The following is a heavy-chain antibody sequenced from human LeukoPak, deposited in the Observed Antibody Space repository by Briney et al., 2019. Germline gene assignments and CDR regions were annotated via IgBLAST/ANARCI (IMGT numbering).Heavy chain of an antibody. J-gene: IGHJ4*02. V-gene: IGHV3-23*01. CDR3: AKREAYNIDY. CDR2: ISGSGGST. Sequence: PGGSLRLSRAASGFTFSSYAMSWVRQAPGKGLEWVSVISGSGGSTNYADSVKGRFTISRDNSKNTLYLQMNSLRAEDTAVYYCAKREAYNIDYWGQGTLVTVSS. D-gene: IGHD1-1*01. CDR1: GFTFSSYA.